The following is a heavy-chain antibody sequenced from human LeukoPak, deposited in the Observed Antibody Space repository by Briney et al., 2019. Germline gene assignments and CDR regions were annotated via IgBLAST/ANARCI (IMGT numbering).Heavy chain of an antibody. Sequence: GGSLRLSCAASGFTFSDYYMSWVRQAPGKGLEWVSAISGSGGSTYYADSVKGRFTISRDNSKNTLYLQMNSLRAEDTAVYYCAKDARVVGYYFDYWGQGTLVTVSS. D-gene: IGHD2-2*01. CDR3: AKDARVVGYYFDY. CDR2: ISGSGGST. CDR1: GFTFSDYY. J-gene: IGHJ4*02. V-gene: IGHV3-23*01.